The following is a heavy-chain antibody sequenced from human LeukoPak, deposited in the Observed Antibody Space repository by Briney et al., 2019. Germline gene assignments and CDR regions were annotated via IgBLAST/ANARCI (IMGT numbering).Heavy chain of an antibody. Sequence: ASVKVSCKASGYTFTSYGTSWVRQAPGQGLEWMGWISAYNGNTNYTQKLQGRVTMTTDTSTSTAYMERRSLRSDDTAVYYCLRGCYGSGSYDGELWGQGTLVTVSS. J-gene: IGHJ1*01. CDR2: ISAYNGNT. CDR3: LRGCYGSGSYDGEL. V-gene: IGHV1-18*04. CDR1: GYTFTSYG. D-gene: IGHD3-10*01.